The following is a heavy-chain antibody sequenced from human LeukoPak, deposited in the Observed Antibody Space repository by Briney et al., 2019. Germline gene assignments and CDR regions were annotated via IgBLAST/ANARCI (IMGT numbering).Heavy chain of an antibody. CDR1: GFTFSIYG. V-gene: IGHV3-30*02. Sequence: PGGSLRLSCAASGFTFSIYGMHWVRQAPGKGLEWVTFIRSDGTKTHYADSVKGRFTISRDNSKNTLFLQIDNLRVDDTAVYYCARVMNDYGDYVFDYWGQGTLVTVSS. J-gene: IGHJ4*02. D-gene: IGHD4-17*01. CDR3: ARVMNDYGDYVFDY. CDR2: IRSDGTKT.